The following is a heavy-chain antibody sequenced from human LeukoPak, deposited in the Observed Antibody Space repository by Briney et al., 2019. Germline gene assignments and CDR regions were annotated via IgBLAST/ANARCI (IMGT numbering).Heavy chain of an antibody. CDR3: ALHTVIASSWSLDY. CDR1: GFTFSSYW. V-gene: IGHV3-7*02. Sequence: GGSLRLSCAASGFTFSSYWRSWVRQAPGKGLEWVANIEQDGSDKYYVDSVKGRFTISRDNAKNSLYLQMNSLRAEDTAVYYCALHTVIASSWSLDYWGQGTLVTVSS. CDR2: IEQDGSDK. J-gene: IGHJ4*02. D-gene: IGHD6-13*01.